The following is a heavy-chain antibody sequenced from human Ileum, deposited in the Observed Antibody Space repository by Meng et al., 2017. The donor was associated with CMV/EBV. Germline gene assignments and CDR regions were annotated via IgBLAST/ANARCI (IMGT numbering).Heavy chain of an antibody. Sequence: SGFAFAGVIMDWVRQAPGKGLEWVSLISGDGKSTYYADSVKGRFNVSRDNSKNSLYLQMNSLRTDDIAFYYCAKEYYSYGYKFFDYWGQGTLVTVSS. V-gene: IGHV3-43*01. CDR2: ISGDGKST. J-gene: IGHJ4*02. D-gene: IGHD5-18*01. CDR3: AKEYYSYGYKFFDY. CDR1: GFAFAGVI.